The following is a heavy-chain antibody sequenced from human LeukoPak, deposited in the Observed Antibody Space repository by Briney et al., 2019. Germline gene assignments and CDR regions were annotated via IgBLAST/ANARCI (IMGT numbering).Heavy chain of an antibody. D-gene: IGHD2-2*01. V-gene: IGHV3-30*18. CDR1: GFTFSSYG. J-gene: IGHJ4*02. Sequence: PGRSLRLSCAASGFTFSSYGMHWVRQAPGKGLEWVAVISYDGSNKYYADSVKGRFTISRDNSKNTLYLQMNSLRAEDTAVYYCAKLPYCSSTSCSTSKGPLDYWGQGTLVTVSS. CDR3: AKLPYCSSTSCSTSKGPLDY. CDR2: ISYDGSNK.